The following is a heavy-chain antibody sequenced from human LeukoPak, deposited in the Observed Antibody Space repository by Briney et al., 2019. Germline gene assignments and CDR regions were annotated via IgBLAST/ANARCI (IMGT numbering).Heavy chain of an antibody. CDR3: ARGKDYYDTSGYPTFHY. J-gene: IGHJ4*02. D-gene: IGHD3-22*01. CDR1: GYSISSGYN. CDR2: IYYSGST. Sequence: PSETLSLTCTVSGYSISSGYNWGWIRQPPGKGLEWIGYIYYSGSTNHNPSLKSRVTISVDTSKNQLSLKLTSVLAADTAVYYCARGKDYYDTSGYPTFHYWGQGTLVAVSS. V-gene: IGHV4-59*01.